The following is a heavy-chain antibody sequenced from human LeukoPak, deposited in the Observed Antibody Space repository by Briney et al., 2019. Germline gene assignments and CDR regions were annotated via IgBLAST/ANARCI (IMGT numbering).Heavy chain of an antibody. V-gene: IGHV3-23*01. CDR2: ISGSGGST. D-gene: IGHD3-10*01. CDR3: AKEPSFSLWFGELLPTHYYGMDV. CDR1: GFTFSSYA. J-gene: IGHJ6*02. Sequence: PGGSLRLSCAASGFTFSSYAMSWVRQAPGKGLEWVSAISGSGGSTYYADSVKGRFTISRDNSKNTLYLQMNSLRAEDTAVYYCAKEPSFSLWFGELLPTHYYGMDVWGQGTTVTVSS.